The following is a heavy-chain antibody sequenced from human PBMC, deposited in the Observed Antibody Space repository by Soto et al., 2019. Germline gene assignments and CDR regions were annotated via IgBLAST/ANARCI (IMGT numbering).Heavy chain of an antibody. D-gene: IGHD3-10*01. Sequence: SETLSLTCTVSGGSISSYYWSWIRQPPGKGLEWIGYIYYSGSTNYNPSLKSRVTISVDTSKNQFSLKLSSVTAADTAVYYCGNTNYNHKLQSRVTITTDTSKSQVSMELSCVSAADTAVYYCARDQGPLTIFGVVISLSYYYYYGMDVWGQGTTVTVSS. CDR1: GGSISSYY. CDR3: GNTNYNHKLQSRVTITTDTSKSQVSMELSCVSAADTAVYYCARDQGPLTIFGVVISLSYYYYYGMDV. CDR2: IYYSGST. V-gene: IGHV4-59*01. J-gene: IGHJ6*02.